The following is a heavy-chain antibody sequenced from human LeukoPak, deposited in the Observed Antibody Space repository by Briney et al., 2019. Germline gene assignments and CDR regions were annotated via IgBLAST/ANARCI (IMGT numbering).Heavy chain of an antibody. CDR3: ARHPSSDAFDI. Sequence: SETLSLTCAVYGGSISSGDYYWRWIRQPPGKGLEWIGYIYTSGSTNYNPSLKSRVTISVDTSKNQFSLKLSSVTAADTAVYYCARHPSSDAFDIWGQGTMVTVSS. V-gene: IGHV4-61*08. CDR2: IYTSGST. CDR1: GGSISSGDYY. J-gene: IGHJ3*02.